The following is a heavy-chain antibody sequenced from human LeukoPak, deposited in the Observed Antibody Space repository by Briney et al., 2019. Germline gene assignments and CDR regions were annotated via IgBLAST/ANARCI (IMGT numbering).Heavy chain of an antibody. J-gene: IGHJ4*02. CDR2: IHPSTGNP. CDR3: ARAFQSLGGLSLPDY. CDR1: GYTFTNHA. Sequence: GSVKVSCKASGYTFTNHAMNWVRQAPGQGLEWMGWIHPSTGNPTYAQGFTGRFVSSLDTSVSTTYLQITSLKAEDTAVYFCARAFQSLGGLSLPDYWGQGTLVTVSS. D-gene: IGHD3-16*02. V-gene: IGHV7-4-1*02.